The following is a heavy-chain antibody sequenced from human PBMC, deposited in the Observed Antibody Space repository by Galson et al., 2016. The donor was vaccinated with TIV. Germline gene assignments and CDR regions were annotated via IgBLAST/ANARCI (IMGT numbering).Heavy chain of an antibody. D-gene: IGHD6-19*01. CDR3: AQWLGTSNS. CDR1: RSTFSSSW. Sequence: SLRLSCADSRSTFSSSWMNWVRQAPGKGLEWVANINGDGTEIKYVDSVKGRFTISRDNAKNSLYLQMSNLRVEDTAISYCAQWLGTSNSWGQGTLVTVSS. V-gene: IGHV3-7*01. CDR2: INGDGTEI. J-gene: IGHJ4*02.